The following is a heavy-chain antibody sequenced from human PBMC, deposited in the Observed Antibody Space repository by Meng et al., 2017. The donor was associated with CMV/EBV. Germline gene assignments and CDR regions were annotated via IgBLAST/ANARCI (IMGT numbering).Heavy chain of an antibody. CDR3: ARDAYSSSWYGEYYYYYGMDV. Sequence: GESLKISCAASGFTFDRYTMAWVRQAPGKGLEWVSSISSTGTFIHYADSVEGRFTIARDNTKTSLYLQMDTLRAEDTAVYYCARDAYSSSWYGEYYYYYGMDVWGQGTTVTVSS. V-gene: IGHV3-21*01. J-gene: IGHJ6*02. CDR1: GFTFDRYT. D-gene: IGHD6-13*01. CDR2: ISSTGTFI.